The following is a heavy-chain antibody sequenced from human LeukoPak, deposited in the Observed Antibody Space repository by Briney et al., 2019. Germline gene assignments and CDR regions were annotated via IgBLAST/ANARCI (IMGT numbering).Heavy chain of an antibody. D-gene: IGHD2-15*01. Sequence: GGSLRLSCAASGFTFDDYAMHWVRQAPGKGLEWVSGISWNSGSIGYADSVKGRFTISRDNAKNSLYLQMNSLRAEDTAVYYCAKVHIVVVVAATTFDYWGQGTLVTVSS. CDR2: ISWNSGSI. J-gene: IGHJ4*02. CDR1: GFTFDDYA. CDR3: AKVHIVVVVAATTFDY. V-gene: IGHV3-9*01.